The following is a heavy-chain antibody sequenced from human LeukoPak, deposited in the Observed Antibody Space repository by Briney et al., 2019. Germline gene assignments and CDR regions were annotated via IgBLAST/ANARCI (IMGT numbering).Heavy chain of an antibody. J-gene: IGHJ5*02. CDR3: ARLIPQKGELPGKWFDP. Sequence: AAVTVSCTASGYTFTSYDINWVRQATGQGREWMGWMNPNSGNTGYAQKFQGRVTITRNTSISKAHMEVNRLTSDDTAVYYCARLIPQKGELPGKWFDPWGQGTLVTVSS. CDR2: MNPNSGNT. D-gene: IGHD3-16*01. CDR1: GYTFTSYD. V-gene: IGHV1-8*01.